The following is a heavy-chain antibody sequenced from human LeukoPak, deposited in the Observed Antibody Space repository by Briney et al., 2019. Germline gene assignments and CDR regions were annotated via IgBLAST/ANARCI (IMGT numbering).Heavy chain of an antibody. J-gene: IGHJ4*02. CDR3: ARRSSGATRYYFDY. CDR2: IYYSGST. Sequence: PSETLFLTCTVSGGSIRISSYYCRWIRQPPGKGLEWIGSIYYSGSTYYNPSLKSRVTMSGDTSKNQFSLKLSSVTAADTAVYYRARRSSGATRYYFDYWGQGTLVTVSS. CDR1: GGSIRISSYY. D-gene: IGHD1-26*01. V-gene: IGHV4-39*01.